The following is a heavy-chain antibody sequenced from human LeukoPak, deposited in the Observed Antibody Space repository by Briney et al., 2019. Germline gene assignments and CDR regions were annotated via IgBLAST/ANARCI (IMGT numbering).Heavy chain of an antibody. Sequence: PGGSLRLSCAASGFTVSSNHMSWVRQAPGKGLEWVSVIYSGGSTYNADSVKGRFSISRDNSKNTLYLQMSSLRAEDTAVYYCARDENGGSFDWGQGTLVTVSS. CDR2: IYSGGST. CDR3: ARDENGGSFD. CDR1: GFTVSSNH. J-gene: IGHJ4*02. V-gene: IGHV3-53*01. D-gene: IGHD1-26*01.